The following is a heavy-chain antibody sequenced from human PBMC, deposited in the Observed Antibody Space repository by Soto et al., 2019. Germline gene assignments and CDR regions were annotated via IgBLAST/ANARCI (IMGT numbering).Heavy chain of an antibody. V-gene: IGHV1-3*01. J-gene: IGHJ4*02. Sequence: QVQLVQSGAEVKKPGASVKVSCKASGYTFTSYAMRWVRQAPGQRLEWMGWINAGNGNTKYSQKFQGRVTITRDTSARTAYMELSSLRSEDTAMYYCARSTGIAVWGDYWGQGTLVTVSS. D-gene: IGHD6-19*01. CDR3: ARSTGIAVWGDY. CDR2: INAGNGNT. CDR1: GYTFTSYA.